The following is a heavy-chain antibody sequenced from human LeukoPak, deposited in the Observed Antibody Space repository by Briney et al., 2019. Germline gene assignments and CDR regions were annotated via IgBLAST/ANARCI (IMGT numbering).Heavy chain of an antibody. Sequence: PSETLSLTCTVSGGSISSYYWSWIRQPPGKGLEWIGYIYYSGSTNYNPSLKSRVTISVDTSKNQFSLKLSSVTAAGTAVYYCARDVGGIAVAGTEYNWFDPWGQGTLVTVSS. D-gene: IGHD6-19*01. V-gene: IGHV4-59*01. J-gene: IGHJ5*02. CDR1: GGSISSYY. CDR2: IYYSGST. CDR3: ARDVGGIAVAGTEYNWFDP.